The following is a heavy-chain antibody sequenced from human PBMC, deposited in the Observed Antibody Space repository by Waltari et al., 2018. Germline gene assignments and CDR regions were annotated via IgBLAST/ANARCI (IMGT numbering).Heavy chain of an antibody. D-gene: IGHD6-19*01. CDR2: ISGSSAKT. V-gene: IGHV3-23*01. J-gene: IGHJ4*02. CDR1: GFTFCSSD. CDR3: VKDLRAYSSGWHDY. Sequence: EVHLLDSGGGLVQPGGSLRLSCAASGFTFCSSDMSWVRQAPGKGLEWVSSISGSSAKTYYADAVKGHFTISRDDSKNTLFLQMNSRRAEDTAIYYCVKDLRAYSSGWHDYWGQGTLVTVSS.